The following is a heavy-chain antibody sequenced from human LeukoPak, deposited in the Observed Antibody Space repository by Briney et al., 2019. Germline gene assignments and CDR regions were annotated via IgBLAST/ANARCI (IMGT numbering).Heavy chain of an antibody. D-gene: IGHD7-27*01. CDR1: GGTYSRYS. CDR2: IVPPLGTA. V-gene: IGHV1-69*16. CDR3: ARDVLGMSGVWFFDL. Sequence: ASVKVSCKASGGTYSRYSITWVRQAPGQGLEWMGGIVPPLGTANYAQKFQGRVTITTDESTNTAYMELTSLTSEDAAVYYCARDVLGMSGVWFFDLWGRGTLVTVSS. J-gene: IGHJ2*01.